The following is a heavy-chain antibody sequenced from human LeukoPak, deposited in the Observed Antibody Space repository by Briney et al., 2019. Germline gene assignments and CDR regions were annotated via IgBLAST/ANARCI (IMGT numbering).Heavy chain of an antibody. CDR2: IIPILGTA. CDR3: AREGGRYYDSSGYRNWFDP. V-gene: IGHV1-69*13. CDR1: GYTFTGYY. D-gene: IGHD3-22*01. Sequence: SAVKVSCKASGYTFTGYYMHLVRQAPGQGLEWMGGIIPILGTANYAQKFQGRVTITADESTSTAYMELSSLRSEDTAVYYCAREGGRYYDSSGYRNWFDPWGQGTLVTVSS. J-gene: IGHJ5*02.